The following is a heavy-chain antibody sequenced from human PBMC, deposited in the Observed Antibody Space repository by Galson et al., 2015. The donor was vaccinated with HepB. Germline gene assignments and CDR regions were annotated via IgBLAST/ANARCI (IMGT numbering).Heavy chain of an antibody. CDR2: IWSDGSKQ. CDR1: GFTFNYYG. J-gene: IGHJ4*02. V-gene: IGHV3-33*01. D-gene: IGHD2-15*01. CDR3: ARAPNRGFDS. Sequence: SLRLSCAASGFTFNYYGMHWVRQAPGKGLEWVAIIWSDGSKQYYADSVEGRFTISRDNSKNTVYLQMSSLRVKDTAIYYCARAPNRGFDSWGQGTLVTVSS.